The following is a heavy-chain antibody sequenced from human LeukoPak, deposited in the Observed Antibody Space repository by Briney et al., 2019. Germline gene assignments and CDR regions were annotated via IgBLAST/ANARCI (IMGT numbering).Heavy chain of an antibody. J-gene: IGHJ5*02. Sequence: SETLSLTCTVSGGSISSYYWSWIRQAPGKGLEWIGYIYYSGSTNYNPSLKSRVTISVDTSKNQFSLKLSSLTAADTAVYYCARQARDSSWYNWFDPWGQGTLVTVSS. V-gene: IGHV4-59*08. CDR3: ARQARDSSWYNWFDP. CDR2: IYYSGST. CDR1: GGSISSYY. D-gene: IGHD6-13*01.